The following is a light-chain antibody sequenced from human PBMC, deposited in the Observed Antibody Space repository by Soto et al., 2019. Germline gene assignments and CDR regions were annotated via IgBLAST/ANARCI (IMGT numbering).Light chain of an antibody. CDR3: SSYAGGSTVL. J-gene: IGLJ3*02. V-gene: IGLV2-23*01. CDR2: EAT. CDR1: SRDVGNYNL. Sequence: QSALTQPASVSGSPGQSITISCTGTSRDVGNYNLVSWYQQHPGKAPKLMIYEATKRPSGFSSRFSGSKSSNTASLTISGLQAEDEADYYCSSYAGGSTVLFGGGTKLTVL.